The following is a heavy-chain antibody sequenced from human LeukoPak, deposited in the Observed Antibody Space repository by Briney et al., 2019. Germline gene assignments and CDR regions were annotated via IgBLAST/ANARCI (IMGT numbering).Heavy chain of an antibody. CDR2: MNPNSGNT. Sequence: ASVTVSCKASGYTFTSYDINWVRQATGPGLEWMGWMNPNSGNTGYAQKFQGRVTITRNTSISTAYMELSSLRSEDAAVYYCARGGLGRRYYYMDVWGKGTTVTVSS. CDR1: GYTFTSYD. J-gene: IGHJ6*03. CDR3: ARGGLGRRYYYMDV. D-gene: IGHD7-27*01. V-gene: IGHV1-8*03.